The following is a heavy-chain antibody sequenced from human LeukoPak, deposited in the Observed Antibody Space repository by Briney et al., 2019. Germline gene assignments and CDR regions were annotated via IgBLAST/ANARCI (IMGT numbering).Heavy chain of an antibody. CDR1: GFTFSSYA. CDR2: ISGSGGST. V-gene: IGHV3-23*01. D-gene: IGHD3-22*01. CDR3: AKVVYYHDSSGYYYGYYFDY. J-gene: IGHJ4*02. Sequence: GSLRLSCAASGFTFSSYAMSWVRQAPGKGLEWVSAISGSGGSTYYADSVKGRFTISRDNSKNTLYLQMNSLRAEDTAVYYCAKVVYYHDSSGYYYGYYFDYWGQGTLVTVSS.